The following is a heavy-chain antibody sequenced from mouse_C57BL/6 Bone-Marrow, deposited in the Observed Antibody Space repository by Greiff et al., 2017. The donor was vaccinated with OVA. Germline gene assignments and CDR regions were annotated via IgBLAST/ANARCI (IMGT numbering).Heavy chain of an antibody. V-gene: IGHV1-69*01. CDR3: ARGDYYGIGYAMDY. CDR2: IDPSDSYT. D-gene: IGHD1-1*01. J-gene: IGHJ4*01. Sequence: VQLQQPGAELVMPGASVKLSCKASGYTFTSYWMHWVKQRPGQGLEWIGEIDPSDSYTNYNQKFKGKSTLTVDKSSSTAYMQLSSLTSEESAVYYCARGDYYGIGYAMDYWGQGTSVTVSS. CDR1: GYTFTSYW.